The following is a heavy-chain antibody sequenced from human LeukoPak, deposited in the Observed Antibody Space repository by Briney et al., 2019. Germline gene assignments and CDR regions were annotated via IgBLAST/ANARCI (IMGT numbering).Heavy chain of an antibody. D-gene: IGHD1-26*01. Sequence: PSETLSLTCAVYGGSFSGYYWSWIRQPPGKGLEWIGEINHSGSTNYNPSLKSRVTISVDTSKNQFSLKLSSVTAADTAVYYCARGGVGKVGAFLRYYYYYYGMDVWGQGTTVTVSS. CDR2: INHSGST. V-gene: IGHV4-34*01. CDR3: ARGGVGKVGAFLRYYYYYYGMDV. CDR1: GGSFSGYY. J-gene: IGHJ6*02.